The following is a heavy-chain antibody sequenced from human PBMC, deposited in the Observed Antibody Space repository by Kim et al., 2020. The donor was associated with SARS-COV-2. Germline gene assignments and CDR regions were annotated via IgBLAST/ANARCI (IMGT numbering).Heavy chain of an antibody. CDR2: IYPGDSDT. J-gene: IGHJ6*02. CDR1: GYSFTSYW. D-gene: IGHD5-18*01. CDR3: ARHKVGYNVDTAMPNYGMDV. V-gene: IGHV5-51*01. Sequence: GESLKISCKGSGYSFTSYWIGWVRQMPGKGLEWMGIIYPGDSDTRYSPSFQGQVTISADKSISTAYLQWSSLKASDTAMYYCARHKVGYNVDTAMPNYGMDVWGQGTTVTVSS.